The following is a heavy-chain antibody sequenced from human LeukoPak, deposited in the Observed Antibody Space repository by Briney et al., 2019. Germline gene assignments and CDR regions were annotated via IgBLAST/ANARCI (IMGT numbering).Heavy chain of an antibody. J-gene: IGHJ4*02. CDR1: GFTVSSNY. CDR2: IYSGGNT. Sequence: GGSLRLSCAASGFTVSSNYMSWVRQAPGKGLEWVSVIYSGGNTYYADSVKGRFSISRDNSKNTLYLQMNSLRAEDTAVYYCARDSHYYDTSGPDYWGQGTLVTVS. CDR3: ARDSHYYDTSGPDY. V-gene: IGHV3-66*01. D-gene: IGHD3-22*01.